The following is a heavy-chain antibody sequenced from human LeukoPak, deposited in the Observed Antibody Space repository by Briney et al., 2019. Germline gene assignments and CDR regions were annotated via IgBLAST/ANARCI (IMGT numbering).Heavy chain of an antibody. CDR2: IYYSGST. D-gene: IGHD3-22*01. CDR1: GGSIRSSYYY. Sequence: SETLSLTCTVSGGSIRSSYYYWGWIRQPPGKGLEWIGSIYYSGSTYYNPSLKSRVTISVDTSKNQFSLKLSSVTAADTAVYYCARTIPYDSSGVDYWGQGTLVTVSS. J-gene: IGHJ4*02. CDR3: ARTIPYDSSGVDY. V-gene: IGHV4-39*07.